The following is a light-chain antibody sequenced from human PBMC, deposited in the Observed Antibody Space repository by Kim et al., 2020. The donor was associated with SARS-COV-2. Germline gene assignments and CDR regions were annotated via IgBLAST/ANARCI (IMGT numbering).Light chain of an antibody. CDR2: QDN. V-gene: IGLV3-1*01. CDR1: KLGDKY. Sequence: SYELTQPPSVSVSPGQTASITCSGDKLGDKYASWFQQKPGQSPVLVIYQDNKRPSGIPERFSGSNSGNTATLTISGTQAMDEADYYCQAWDSSNFVVFGGGTQLTVL. J-gene: IGLJ2*01. CDR3: QAWDSSNFVV.